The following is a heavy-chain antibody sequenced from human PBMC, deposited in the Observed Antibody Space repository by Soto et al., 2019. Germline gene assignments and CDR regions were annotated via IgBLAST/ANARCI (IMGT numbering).Heavy chain of an antibody. V-gene: IGHV1-69*02. J-gene: IGHJ4*02. D-gene: IGHD3-10*01. CDR1: GDTFNFYS. CDR2: VNPILSMS. CDR3: ASNYGSGYRAFDS. Sequence: QVQLVQSGAEVKSAGSSVKVSCKASGDTFNFYSINWVRQAPGLGLEWVGRVNPILSMSNYAQRFQGRVTMTADKSTGTAYMDLRSLRSADTAIYYCASNYGSGYRAFDSWGQGALVTVSS.